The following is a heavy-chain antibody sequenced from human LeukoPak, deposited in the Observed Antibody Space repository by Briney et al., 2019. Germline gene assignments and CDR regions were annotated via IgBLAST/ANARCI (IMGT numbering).Heavy chain of an antibody. Sequence: GGSLRLSCAASGFTFSSYAMSWVRQAPGKGLEWVSAISGSGGSTYYADSVKGRFTISRDNSKNTLYLHMNSLSGEDTAVYYCAREVYSSSWCFDYWGQGTLVTVSS. J-gene: IGHJ4*02. V-gene: IGHV3-23*01. CDR3: AREVYSSSWCFDY. CDR1: GFTFSSYA. D-gene: IGHD6-13*01. CDR2: ISGSGGST.